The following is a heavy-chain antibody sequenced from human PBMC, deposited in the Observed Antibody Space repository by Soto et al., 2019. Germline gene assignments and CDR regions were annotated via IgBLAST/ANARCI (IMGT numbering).Heavy chain of an antibody. J-gene: IGHJ3*02. CDR2: ISAYNGNT. CDR3: ARDHRQLVRPTHDAFDI. CDR1: GYTFTSYG. Sequence: GASVKVSCKASGYTFTSYGISWVRQAPGQGLEWMGWISAYNGNTNYAQKLQGRVTMTTDTSTSTAYMELRSLRSDDTAVYYCARDHRQLVRPTHDAFDIWGQGTMVTVSS. V-gene: IGHV1-18*01. D-gene: IGHD6-6*01.